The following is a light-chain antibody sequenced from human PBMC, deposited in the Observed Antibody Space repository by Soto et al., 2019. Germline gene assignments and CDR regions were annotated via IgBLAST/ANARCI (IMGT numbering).Light chain of an antibody. CDR3: QQSYGTPFT. CDR1: QSISSY. Sequence: DIQMTQSPSSLSASVGDRVTITCRASQSISSYVNWYQQKPGKAPKLLICAASSLQSGVASRCSGSGSGTDCTLTISSLQPEGFATYYCQQSYGTPFTFGPGTKVDI. J-gene: IGKJ3*01. V-gene: IGKV1-39*01. CDR2: AAS.